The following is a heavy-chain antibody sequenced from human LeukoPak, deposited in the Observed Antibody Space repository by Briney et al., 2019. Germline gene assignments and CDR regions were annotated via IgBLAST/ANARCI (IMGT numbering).Heavy chain of an antibody. Sequence: SETLSLTCTVSGYSISSGYYWGWIRPPPGKGLEWIGSIYHSGSTYYNPSLKSRVTISVDTSKNQFSLKLSSLTAADTAVYYCARSRGGSCYEDWGQGTLVTVSS. V-gene: IGHV4-38-2*02. J-gene: IGHJ4*02. CDR2: IYHSGST. CDR3: ARSRGGSCYED. D-gene: IGHD2-15*01. CDR1: GYSISSGYY.